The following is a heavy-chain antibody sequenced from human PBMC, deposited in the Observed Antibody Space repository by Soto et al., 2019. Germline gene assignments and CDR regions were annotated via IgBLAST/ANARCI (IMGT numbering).Heavy chain of an antibody. CDR1: GFTFDDYA. Sequence: EVQLVESGGGLVQPGRSLRLSCAASGFTFDDYAMHWVRQAPGKGLEWVSGISWNSGSIGYADSVKGRFTISRDNAKNSLYVQMNSLRAEDTALYYCMAITGTTCGAWDICVQGTMVTVSS. CDR3: MAITGTTCGAWDI. D-gene: IGHD1-20*01. CDR2: ISWNSGSI. J-gene: IGHJ3*02. V-gene: IGHV3-9*01.